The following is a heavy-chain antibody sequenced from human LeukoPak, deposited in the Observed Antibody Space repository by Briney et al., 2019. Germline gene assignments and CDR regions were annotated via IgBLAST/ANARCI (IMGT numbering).Heavy chain of an antibody. V-gene: IGHV3-48*03. D-gene: IGHD3-9*01. CDR1: GFTFSSYE. Sequence: GGSLRLSCAASGFTFSSYEINWVRQAPGKGLEWVSYISSSGSTIYYADSVKGRFTISRDNAKNSLYLQMNSLRAEDTAVYYCAREGDDILTGYYASDWGQGTLVTVCS. CDR3: AREGDDILTGYYASD. J-gene: IGHJ4*02. CDR2: ISSSGSTI.